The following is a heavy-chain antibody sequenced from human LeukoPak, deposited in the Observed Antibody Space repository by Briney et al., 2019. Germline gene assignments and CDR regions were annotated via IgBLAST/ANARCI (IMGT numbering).Heavy chain of an antibody. CDR3: AVTYGSGSYYTAPFDY. Sequence: GGSLRLSCAASGFTFSSHAMSWVRQAPGKGLEWVSAISGSGGSTYYADSVKGRFTISRDNSKNTLYLQMNSLRAEDTAVYYCAVTYGSGSYYTAPFDYWGQGTLVTVSS. CDR2: ISGSGGST. CDR1: GFTFSSHA. J-gene: IGHJ4*02. D-gene: IGHD3-10*01. V-gene: IGHV3-23*01.